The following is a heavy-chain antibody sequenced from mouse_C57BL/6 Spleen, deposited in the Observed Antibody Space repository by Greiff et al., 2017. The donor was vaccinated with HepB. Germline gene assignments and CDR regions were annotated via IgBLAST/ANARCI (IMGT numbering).Heavy chain of an antibody. CDR2: IYPGGGYT. J-gene: IGHJ1*03. D-gene: IGHD1-1*01. CDR3: ALRIKDYGSSYGYFDV. Sequence: QVQLQQSGAELVRPGTSVKMSCKASGYTFTNYWIGWAKQRPGHGLEWIGDIYPGGGYTNYNEKFKGKATLTADKSSSTAYMQFSSLTSEDSAIYYCALRIKDYGSSYGYFDVWGTGTTVTVSP. V-gene: IGHV1-63*01. CDR1: GYTFTNYW.